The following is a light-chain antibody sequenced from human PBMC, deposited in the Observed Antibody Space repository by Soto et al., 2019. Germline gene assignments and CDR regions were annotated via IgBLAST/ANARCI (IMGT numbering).Light chain of an antibody. V-gene: IGLV2-11*01. CDR1: SSDVGGYNY. Sequence: QSALTQPRSVSGSPGQSVTISCTGTSSDVGGYNYVSWYQQHPGKAPKLMIYDVSKRPSGVPDRFSRSKSGNTASLTISGLQAEDEADYYCCSYAGSYPVVFGGGTKLTVL. CDR3: CSYAGSYPVV. CDR2: DVS. J-gene: IGLJ2*01.